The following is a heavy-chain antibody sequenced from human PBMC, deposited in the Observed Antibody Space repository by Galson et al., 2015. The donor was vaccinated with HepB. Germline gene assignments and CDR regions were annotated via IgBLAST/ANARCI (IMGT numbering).Heavy chain of an antibody. V-gene: IGHV1-18*01. D-gene: IGHD3-10*01. CDR1: GYTFTTYG. Sequence: SVKVSCKASGYTFTTYGISWVRQAPGQGLEWMGWISAYNGVTNYAQNLQGRVTMTTDTSTSTAYVELRSLRSDDTAVFYCARDRRVRGVPLTLYGMDVWGQGTTVTVSS. CDR3: ARDRRVRGVPLTLYGMDV. J-gene: IGHJ6*02. CDR2: ISAYNGVT.